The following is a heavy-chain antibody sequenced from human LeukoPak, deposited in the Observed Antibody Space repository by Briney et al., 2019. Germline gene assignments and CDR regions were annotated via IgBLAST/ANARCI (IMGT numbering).Heavy chain of an antibody. V-gene: IGHV4-59*01. D-gene: IGHD3-22*01. CDR2: IRYSGSA. CDR1: GDSISSYY. CDR3: AGGPRYFDTSGYYFDY. J-gene: IGHJ4*02. Sequence: SETLSLTCTVSGDSISSYYWSWIRQPPGKGLEWIGYIRYSGSANYNPSLRSRVTISIDTSKNQFSLKLNSITAADTAVYSCAGGPRYFDTSGYYFDYWGQGLLVTVSS.